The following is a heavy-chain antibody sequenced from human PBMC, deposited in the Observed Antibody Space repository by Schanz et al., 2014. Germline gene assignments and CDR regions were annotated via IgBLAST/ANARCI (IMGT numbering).Heavy chain of an antibody. CDR1: GFTFSDYY. D-gene: IGHD4-17*01. CDR3: ARDGDRFYHNYDMDG. V-gene: IGHV3-11*04. Sequence: VQLVESGGGLVKPGGSLRLSCAASGFTFSDYYMSWIRQAPGKGLEWLSYIDGKSTTVYYADSVKGRFTISRDNAKNSLYLQMNSLRAEDTAVYYCARDGDRFYHNYDMDGWGKGTTVTVSS. CDR2: IDGKSTTV. J-gene: IGHJ6*03.